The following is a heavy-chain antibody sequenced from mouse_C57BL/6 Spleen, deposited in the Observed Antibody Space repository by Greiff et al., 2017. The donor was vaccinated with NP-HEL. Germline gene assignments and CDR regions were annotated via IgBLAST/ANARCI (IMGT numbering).Heavy chain of an antibody. CDR2: ISSGGSYT. D-gene: IGHD1-1*01. J-gene: IGHJ4*01. Sequence: DVHLVESGGDLVKPGGSLKLSCAASGFTFSSYGMSWVRQTPDKRLEWVATISSGGSYTYYPDSVKGRFTISRDNAKNTLYLQMSSLKSEDTAMYYCARHGDYYGSSLYAMDYWGQGTSVTVSS. CDR1: GFTFSSYG. CDR3: ARHGDYYGSSLYAMDY. V-gene: IGHV5-6*01.